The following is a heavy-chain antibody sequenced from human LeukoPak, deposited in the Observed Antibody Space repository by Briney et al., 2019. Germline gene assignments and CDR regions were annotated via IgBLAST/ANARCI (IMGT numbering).Heavy chain of an antibody. V-gene: IGHV3-7*01. CDR2: IDQDGSEK. Sequence: PGGSLRLSCAASGFTFTSYWMSWVRQAPGKGLEWVANIDQDGSEKNYVDSVKGRFTTSRDNAKNSLYLQLNSLRAEDTAVYYCARDQVGIFDYWGQGTLVTVSS. CDR1: GFTFTSYW. CDR3: ARDQVGIFDY. D-gene: IGHD1-26*01. J-gene: IGHJ4*02.